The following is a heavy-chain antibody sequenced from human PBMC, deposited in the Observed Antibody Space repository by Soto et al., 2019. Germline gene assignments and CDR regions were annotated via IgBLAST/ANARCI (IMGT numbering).Heavy chain of an antibody. J-gene: IGHJ5*02. Sequence: PWGSLRLSCAASGFTDSSNYMSRVRQAPEQGLEWVSVIYSGGSTYYTDSVKGRFTISRDNAKNTLYLQVNSLRAEDTAVYYCARALDTTMGSKDNGLDPWGQGTLVTVSS. D-gene: IGHD5-18*01. CDR2: IYSGGST. V-gene: IGHV3-66*02. CDR1: GFTDSSNY. CDR3: ARALDTTMGSKDNGLDP.